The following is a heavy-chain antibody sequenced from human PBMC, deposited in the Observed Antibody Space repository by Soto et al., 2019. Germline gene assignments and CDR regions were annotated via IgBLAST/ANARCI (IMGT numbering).Heavy chain of an antibody. CDR3: AKDPQLLRYFDWSRLTFDY. CDR1: GFTFSSYA. Sequence: GGSLRLSCAASGFTFSSYAMSWVRQAPGKGLEWVSAISGSGGSTYYADSVKGRFTISRDNSKNTLYLQMNSLRAEDTAVYYCAKDPQLLRYFDWSRLTFDYWGQGTLVTVSS. CDR2: ISGSGGST. V-gene: IGHV3-23*01. D-gene: IGHD3-9*01. J-gene: IGHJ4*02.